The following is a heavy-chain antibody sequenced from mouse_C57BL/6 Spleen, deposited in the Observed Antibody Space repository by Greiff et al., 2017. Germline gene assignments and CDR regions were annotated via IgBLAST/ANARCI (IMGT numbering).Heavy chain of an antibody. CDR2: ISDGGSYT. D-gene: IGHD2-5*01. J-gene: IGHJ4*01. CDR3: AREGAYYSNYLYAMDY. CDR1: GFTFSSYA. V-gene: IGHV5-4*01. Sequence: EVKLVESGGGLVKPGGSLKLSCAASGFTFSSYAMSWVRQTPEKRLEWVATISDGGSYTYYPDNVKGRFTISRDNAKNNLYLQMSHLKSEDTAMYYCAREGAYYSNYLYAMDYWGQGTSVTVSS.